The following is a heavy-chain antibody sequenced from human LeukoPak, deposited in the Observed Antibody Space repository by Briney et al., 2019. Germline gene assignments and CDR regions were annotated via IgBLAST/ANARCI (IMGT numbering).Heavy chain of an antibody. CDR1: GGTFSSYA. J-gene: IGHJ6*02. D-gene: IGHD6-13*01. Sequence: SVKVSCKASGGTFSSYAISWVRQAPGQGLEWMGRIIPILGIANYAQKFQGRVTITADKSTSTAYMELSSLRSEDTAVYYCARDRAAADYYYYGMDVWGQGTTVTVSS. CDR2: IIPILGIA. V-gene: IGHV1-69*04. CDR3: ARDRAAADYYYYGMDV.